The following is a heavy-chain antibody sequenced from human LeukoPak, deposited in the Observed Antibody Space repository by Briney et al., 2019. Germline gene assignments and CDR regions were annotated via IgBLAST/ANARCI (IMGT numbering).Heavy chain of an antibody. J-gene: IGHJ6*02. V-gene: IGHV4-39*01. CDR3: ARTSHSGYMVRGVLYYGMDV. D-gene: IGHD3-10*01. CDR1: GGSISGDGYH. Sequence: SETLSLTCSVSGGSISGDGYHWGWIRRPPGKGLEWLGSVHYTGSTCYKTSLKSRLTVDMDTSRNQFFLRLSSVTAADTAVYYCARTSHSGYMVRGVLYYGMDVWGQGTTVTVSS. CDR2: VHYTGST.